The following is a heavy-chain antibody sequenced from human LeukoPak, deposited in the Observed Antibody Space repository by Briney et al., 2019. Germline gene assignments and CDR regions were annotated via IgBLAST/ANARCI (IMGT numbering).Heavy chain of an antibody. Sequence: SETLSLTCTVSGGSISSSSYYWSWIRQPPGKGLEWIGEINHSGSTNYNPSLKSRVTISVDTSKNQFSLKLSSVTAADTAVYYCARPRYCSSTSCPVPAFDIWGQGTMVTVSS. J-gene: IGHJ3*02. D-gene: IGHD2-2*01. CDR2: INHSGST. CDR1: GGSISSSSYY. CDR3: ARPRYCSSTSCPVPAFDI. V-gene: IGHV4-39*07.